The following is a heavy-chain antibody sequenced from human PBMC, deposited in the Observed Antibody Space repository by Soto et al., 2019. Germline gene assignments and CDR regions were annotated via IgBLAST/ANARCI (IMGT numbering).Heavy chain of an antibody. J-gene: IGHJ6*02. CDR2: MYNTGST. CDR1: GGSISSHY. D-gene: IGHD2-21*02. V-gene: IGHV4-59*11. Sequence: PSETLSLTCTVSGGSISSHYWSWIRQPPGEGLEWIGYMYNTGSTVYNPSLKSRVTISVDTSKNQFSLKLNAVTAADTAVYYCARDLWGYCGTDCYPLDVWGQGTTVTVSS. CDR3: ARDLWGYCGTDCYPLDV.